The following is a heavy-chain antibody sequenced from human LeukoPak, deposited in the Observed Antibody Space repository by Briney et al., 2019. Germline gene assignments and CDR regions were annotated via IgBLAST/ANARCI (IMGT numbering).Heavy chain of an antibody. Sequence: PGGSLRLSCAASGFTFSSYAMHWVRQAPGKGLEWVAVISYDGSNKYYADSVKGRFTISRDNSKNTLYLQMNSLRAEDTAVYYCARAAPPLPVLRYYFDYWGQGTLVTVSS. CDR3: ARAAPPLPVLRYYFDY. CDR1: GFTFSSYA. CDR2: ISYDGSNK. J-gene: IGHJ4*02. V-gene: IGHV3-30-3*01.